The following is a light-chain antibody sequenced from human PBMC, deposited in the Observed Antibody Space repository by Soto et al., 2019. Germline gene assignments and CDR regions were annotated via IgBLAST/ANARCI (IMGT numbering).Light chain of an antibody. CDR1: QDIRHD. CDR3: LQHNSYPRT. J-gene: IGKJ1*01. CDR2: DTS. Sequence: DIQMTQSPSSLSASVGDRVTITCRASQDIRHDLGWYQQKPGKAPKRLIYDTSSLHSGVPSRFSGSGSGTEFTLTISSLQPEDFATYYCLQHNSYPRTFDQGTKVEIK. V-gene: IGKV1-17*01.